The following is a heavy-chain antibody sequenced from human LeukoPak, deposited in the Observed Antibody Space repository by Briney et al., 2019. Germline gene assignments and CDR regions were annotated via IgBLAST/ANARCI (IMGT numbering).Heavy chain of an antibody. J-gene: IGHJ4*02. CDR2: IYYSGST. CDR1: GGSISSYY. V-gene: IGHV4-59*08. Sequence: SETLSLTCTVSGGSISSYYWSWIRQPPGKGLEWIGYIYYSGSTNYNPSPKSRVTISVDTSKNQFSLKLSSVTAADTAVYYCARHRSYYGGIDYWGQGTLVTVSS. D-gene: IGHD1-26*01. CDR3: ARHRSYYGGIDY.